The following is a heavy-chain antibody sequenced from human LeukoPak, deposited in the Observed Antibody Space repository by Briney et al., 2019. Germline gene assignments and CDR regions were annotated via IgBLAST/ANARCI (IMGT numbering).Heavy chain of an antibody. CDR2: ISGSGGST. CDR1: GFSFSRYA. J-gene: IGHJ5*02. CDR3: AKGQNSASGSYQYNWFGP. D-gene: IGHD3-10*01. Sequence: PGGPLRLACAASGFSFSRYAMSWVCQAPGKGLEWVAGISGSGGSTYYAGSVKDRFTISRDNSKNILFLDMTTLRAEDTAVYYCAKGQNSASGSYQYNWFGPWGQGTLVAVSS. V-gene: IGHV3-23*01.